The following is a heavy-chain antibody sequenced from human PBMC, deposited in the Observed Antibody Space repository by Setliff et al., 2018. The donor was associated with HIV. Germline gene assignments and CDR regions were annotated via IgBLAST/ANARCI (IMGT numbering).Heavy chain of an antibody. CDR2: IIPIFSTS. J-gene: IGHJ4*02. V-gene: IGHV1-69*13. CDR1: GSTFTSYA. CDR3: TRGRGIIGALVY. Sequence: SVKVSCKASGSTFTSYAISWVRQAPGQGLEWMGGIIPIFSTSNYAQRFQGRVTITADESTSTAYMELYNLRSEDTAMYYCTRGRGIIGALVYWGQGTLVTVSS. D-gene: IGHD2-21*01.